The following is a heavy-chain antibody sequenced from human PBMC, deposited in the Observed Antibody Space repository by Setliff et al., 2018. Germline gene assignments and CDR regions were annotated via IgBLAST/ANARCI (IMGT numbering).Heavy chain of an antibody. CDR3: ARINFYVSSGFYYASDY. V-gene: IGHV1-18*01. Sequence: ASVKVSCKASGYTFTDYGISWVRQAPGQGLEWMGWINNYNFNTNYPQKFLGRVTMTTDTSTSTAYMELKDLTSDDTALYYCARINFYVSSGFYYASDYWGQGTLVTVSS. CDR1: GYTFTDYG. D-gene: IGHD3-22*01. CDR2: INNYNFNT. J-gene: IGHJ4*02.